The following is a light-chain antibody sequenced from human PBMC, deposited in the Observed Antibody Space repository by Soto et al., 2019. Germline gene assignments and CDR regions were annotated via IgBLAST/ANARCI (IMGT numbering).Light chain of an antibody. CDR1: SSDVGGYNY. V-gene: IGLV2-8*01. Sequence: QSALTQPPSASGSPGQSVTISCTGTSSDVGGYNYVSWYQQHPGRAPKLMIYEVSKRPSGVPDRFSGSKSGNTASLTVSGLQTGDEADYYCSSYAGSNNQVFVIGTKVTVL. CDR2: EVS. J-gene: IGLJ1*01. CDR3: SSYAGSNNQV.